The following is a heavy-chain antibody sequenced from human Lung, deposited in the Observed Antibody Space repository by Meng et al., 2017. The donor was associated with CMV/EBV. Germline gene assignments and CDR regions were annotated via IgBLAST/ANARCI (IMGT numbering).Heavy chain of an antibody. CDR1: GGTFSNYA. J-gene: IGHJ6*02. CDR2: IIPVVGTV. D-gene: IGHD6-13*01. V-gene: IGHV1-69*06. CDR3: AKDSRGSSWYLLAAYYYGSDV. Sequence: SVKVSCKASGGTFSNYAITWVRQAPGQGLEWMGGIIPVVGTVHYAQRFQGRVTITADKFTSTVYMELSSLKSEDTAIYYCAKDSRGSSWYLLAAYYYGSDVWGQGTTVTVSS.